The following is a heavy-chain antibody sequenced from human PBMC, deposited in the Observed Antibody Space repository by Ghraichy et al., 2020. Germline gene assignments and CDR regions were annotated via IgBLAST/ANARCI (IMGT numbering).Heavy chain of an antibody. CDR1: GFTFGGYS. Sequence: GGSLRLSCAASGFTFGGYSMRWVRQAPGKGLEWVAVISYDGSNKYYADSVKGRFTISRDNSKNTLYLQMNSLRAEDTAVYYCARVCMKEPAAIKARDYYYYMDVWGKGPTVNVSS. J-gene: IGHJ6*03. D-gene: IGHD2-2*02. CDR2: ISYDGSNK. V-gene: IGHV3-30*04. CDR3: ARVCMKEPAAIKARDYYYYMDV.